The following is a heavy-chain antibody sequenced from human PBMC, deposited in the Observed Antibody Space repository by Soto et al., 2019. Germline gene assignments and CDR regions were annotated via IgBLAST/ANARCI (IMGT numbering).Heavy chain of an antibody. CDR3: ASPQLWNSYYYYMDV. D-gene: IGHD2-2*01. J-gene: IGHJ6*03. Sequence: GGSLRLSCAASGFTFSSYWMYWVRQAPGKGLVWVSRISGDGSSTNYADSVKGRFTISRDNAKNTLYLQMNSLRAEDTAVYFCASPQLWNSYYYYMDVWGKGTTVTVSS. CDR2: ISGDGSST. V-gene: IGHV3-74*01. CDR1: GFTFSSYW.